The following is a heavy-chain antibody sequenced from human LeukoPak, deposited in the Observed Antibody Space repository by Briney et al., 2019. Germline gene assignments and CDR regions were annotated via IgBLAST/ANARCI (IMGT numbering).Heavy chain of an antibody. D-gene: IGHD5-18*01. CDR1: GGSISTYY. CDR3: ARAGGGYSFDY. CDR2: SYYSGST. V-gene: IGHV4-59*01. J-gene: IGHJ4*02. Sequence: SETLSLTCTVSGGSISTYYWSWIRQPPGKGLEWIGHSYYSGSTTHNPSLQSRVTISVDTSRNQLSLKLTSVTAADTAVYYCARAGGGYSFDYWGQGTLVTVSS.